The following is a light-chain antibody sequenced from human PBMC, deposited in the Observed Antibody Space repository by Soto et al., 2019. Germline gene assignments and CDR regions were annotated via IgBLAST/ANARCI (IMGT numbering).Light chain of an antibody. J-gene: IGKJ1*01. CDR3: QQYYSYPWT. Sequence: TQSPDTLSLSPGERATLSCTASESVTSSYLAWYQQKPGKAPKLLIYAASTLQSGVPSRFSGSGSGTDFTLTISCLQSEDFATYYCQQYYSYPWTFGQGTKVEIK. CDR2: AAS. CDR1: ESVTSSY. V-gene: IGKV1-8*01.